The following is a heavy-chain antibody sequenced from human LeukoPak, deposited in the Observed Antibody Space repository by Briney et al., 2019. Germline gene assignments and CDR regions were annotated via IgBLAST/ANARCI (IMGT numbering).Heavy chain of an antibody. J-gene: IGHJ4*01. D-gene: IGHD6-13*01. V-gene: IGHV3-7*01. CDR1: GFTFTDYW. Sequence: GGSLRLSCEVSGFTFTDYWMNWVRQAPGKGPEWVASIRQDGSEKTYVDSVKGRFTISRDNTKNSLSLQLNGLRAEDTAVYYCAREGTAAGLYFDLWGQGTLVTVSS. CDR2: IRQDGSEK. CDR3: AREGTAAGLYFDL.